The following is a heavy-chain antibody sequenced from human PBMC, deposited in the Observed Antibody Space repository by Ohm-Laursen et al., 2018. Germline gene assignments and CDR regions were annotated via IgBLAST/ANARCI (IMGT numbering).Heavy chain of an antibody. CDR3: TRVEMATIGAAFDI. D-gene: IGHD5-24*01. V-gene: IGHV3-73*01. CDR2: IRSKANSYAT. Sequence: GSLRLSCAASGFTFSGSPMHWVRQASGKGLEWVGRIRSKANSYATAYAASVKGRFTISRDDSKNTAYLQMNSPKTEDTAVYYCTRVEMATIGAAFDIWGQGTMVTVSS. J-gene: IGHJ3*02. CDR1: GFTFSGSP.